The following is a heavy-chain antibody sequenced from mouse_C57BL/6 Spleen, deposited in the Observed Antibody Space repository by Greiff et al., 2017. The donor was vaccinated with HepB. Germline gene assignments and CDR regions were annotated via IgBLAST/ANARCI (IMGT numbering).Heavy chain of an antibody. Sequence: QVQLQQPGAELVRPGSSVKLSCKASGYTFTSYWMDWVKQRPGQGLEWIGNIYPSDSETHYNQKFKDKATLTVDKSSRTAYMQLSSLTSEDSAFYYCARSYYYGSSSWYFDVWGTRTTVTVSS. V-gene: IGHV1-61*01. CDR3: ARSYYYGSSSWYFDV. D-gene: IGHD1-1*01. CDR1: GYTFTSYW. J-gene: IGHJ1*03. CDR2: IYPSDSET.